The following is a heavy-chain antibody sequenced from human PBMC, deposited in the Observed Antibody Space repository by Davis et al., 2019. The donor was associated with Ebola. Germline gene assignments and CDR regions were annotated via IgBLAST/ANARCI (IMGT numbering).Heavy chain of an antibody. D-gene: IGHD2-21*02. CDR1: GFSFNGYA. J-gene: IGHJ3*01. V-gene: IGHV3-23*01. CDR2: HGTSGDT. CDR3: AKDTANIWFDV. Sequence: GESLKISCAASGFSFNGYAMAWVRQAPGKGLQWVSTHGTSGDTYYADSVKGRFTISRDNSKNTLHLQMNSLRVEDTAIYFCAKDTANIWFDVWGQGTMVAVSS.